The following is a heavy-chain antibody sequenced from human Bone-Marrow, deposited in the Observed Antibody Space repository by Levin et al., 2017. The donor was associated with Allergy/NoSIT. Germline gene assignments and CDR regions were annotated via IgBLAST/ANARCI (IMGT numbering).Heavy chain of an antibody. CDR3: ARMRRKGYELGWFDP. CDR2: IDWDDVK. J-gene: IGHJ5*02. V-gene: IGHV2-70*01. D-gene: IGHD5-12*01. Sequence: ESGPTLVKPTQTLTLTCTFSGFSLSTSGMSVSWIRQPPGKALEWLAVIDWDDVKVYRTSLKTRLTISKDTSENQVVLTMTNMDPADTATYYCARMRRKGYELGWFDPWGQGTPVTVSS. CDR1: GFSLSTSGMS.